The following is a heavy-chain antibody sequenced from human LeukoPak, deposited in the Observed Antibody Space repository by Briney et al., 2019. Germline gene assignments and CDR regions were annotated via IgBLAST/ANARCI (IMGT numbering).Heavy chain of an antibody. D-gene: IGHD1-26*01. J-gene: IGHJ4*02. V-gene: IGHV3-21*04. CDR3: VRDRGTYRPIDY. Sequence: GGSLRLSCAASAFSLNAYNMNWVRQAPGKGPEWVSSISYTGTYIYYADSVKGRFTISRDNAQNSLYLQMNSLRAEDTAIYYCVRDRGTYRPIDYWGQGTLVTVSS. CDR1: AFSLNAYN. CDR2: ISYTGTYI.